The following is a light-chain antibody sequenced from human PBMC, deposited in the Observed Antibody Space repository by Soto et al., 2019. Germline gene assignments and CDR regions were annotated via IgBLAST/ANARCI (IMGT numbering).Light chain of an antibody. CDR2: AAS. Sequence: DIGMTQSPATLSVSPDERATLSCGASQSISDPLAWYQQKPGQAPKLLIHAASTRPTGFPARFSGSGSGPDFTLTISSLQSEDFAVYYCQQYNNWPWTFGQGTKVDIK. CDR3: QQYNNWPWT. V-gene: IGKV3-15*01. J-gene: IGKJ1*01. CDR1: QSISDP.